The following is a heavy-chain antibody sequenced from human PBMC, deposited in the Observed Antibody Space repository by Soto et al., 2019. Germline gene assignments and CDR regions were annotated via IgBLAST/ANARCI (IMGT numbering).Heavy chain of an antibody. V-gene: IGHV4-30-4*08. D-gene: IGHD3-16*01. CDR1: GGSISYEYYH. CDR3: VREDDGGDREYYGLDV. Sequence: QVQLQQSGPGLVKPSQTLSLTCTVSGGSISYEYYHWTWIRQSPGKGLEWIGYVHYSGSIMYNPSFKSRVTISVDTSKNQFSRHLSSVTAADTAVYFWVREDDGGDREYYGLDVWGQGTTVTVSS. CDR2: VHYSGSI. J-gene: IGHJ6*02.